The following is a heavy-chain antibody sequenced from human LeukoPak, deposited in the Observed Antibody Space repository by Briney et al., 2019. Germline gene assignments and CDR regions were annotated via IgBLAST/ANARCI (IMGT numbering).Heavy chain of an antibody. CDR1: GFTFSDYY. D-gene: IGHD6-13*01. CDR2: ISSSGSTI. CDR3: AKVPSSWYYFDY. V-gene: IGHV3-11*01. J-gene: IGHJ4*02. Sequence: AGGSLRLSCAASGFTFSDYYMSWIRQAPGKGLEWVSYISSSGSTIYYADSVKGRFTISRDNAKNSLYLQMNSLRAEDTAVYYCAKVPSSWYYFDYWGQGTLVTVSS.